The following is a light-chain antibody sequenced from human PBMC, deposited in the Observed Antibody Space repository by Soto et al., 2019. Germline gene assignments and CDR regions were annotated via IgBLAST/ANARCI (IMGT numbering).Light chain of an antibody. Sequence: QSVLTQPPSVSGAPGQRVTISCTGSSSNIGAGYDVHWYQKLPGTAPKVLIYLNNNRASGVPDRFSGSKSGTSASLAITGLQAEDEADYYCQSYDTSLSAPVFGGGTKLTVL. CDR2: LNN. J-gene: IGLJ3*02. V-gene: IGLV1-40*01. CDR1: SSNIGAGYD. CDR3: QSYDTSLSAPV.